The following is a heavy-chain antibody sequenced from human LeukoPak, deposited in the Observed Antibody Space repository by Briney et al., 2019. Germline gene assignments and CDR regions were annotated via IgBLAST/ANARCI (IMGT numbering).Heavy chain of an antibody. V-gene: IGHV3-7*02. CDR1: GFTFSSYW. CDR3: SRHASSGHAMDV. D-gene: IGHD6-19*01. J-gene: IGHJ6*02. Sequence: GGSLRLSCAASGFTFSSYWMRWVRQAPGKGLEWVATIKKGGSEKYYVGSVKGRFTISRGNAKSSLFLQMNSLIAEDTAVYYCSRHASSGHAMDVWGQGTTVTVSS. CDR2: IKKGGSEK.